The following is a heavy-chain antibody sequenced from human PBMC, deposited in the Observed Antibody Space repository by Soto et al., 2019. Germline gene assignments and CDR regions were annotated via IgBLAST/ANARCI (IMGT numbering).Heavy chain of an antibody. V-gene: IGHV1-3*01. CDR1: GYTFSGSV. Sequence: GASVKVSCKASGYTFSGSVMHWVRQAPGQRLEWMGWINADNGNTKYSQKFQGRVTITRDTSASTAYMELSSLRSEDTTVYYCATESDGTTMTSHDYWGKGTLVTVSS. J-gene: IGHJ4*02. CDR2: INADNGNT. D-gene: IGHD4-17*01. CDR3: ATESDGTTMTSHDY.